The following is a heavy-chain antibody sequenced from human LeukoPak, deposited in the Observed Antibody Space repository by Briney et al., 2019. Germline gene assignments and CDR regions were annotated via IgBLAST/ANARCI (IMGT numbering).Heavy chain of an antibody. CDR2: ISSSGSTI. CDR3: AGYSSGSGY. J-gene: IGHJ4*02. V-gene: IGHV3-48*03. D-gene: IGHD6-19*01. CDR1: GFTFSSYE. Sequence: GGPLRLSCEASGFTFSSYEMNWVRQAPGKGLEWVSYISSSGSTIYYADSVKGRFTISRDNAKNSLYLQMNSLRAEDTAVYYCAGYSSGSGYWGQGTLVTVSS.